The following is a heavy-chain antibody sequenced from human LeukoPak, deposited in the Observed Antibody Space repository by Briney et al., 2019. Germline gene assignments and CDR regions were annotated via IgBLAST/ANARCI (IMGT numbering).Heavy chain of an antibody. CDR2: IYISGSGST. J-gene: IGHJ3*02. V-gene: IGHV4-4*07. D-gene: IGHD3-22*01. CDR3: ARGPYKYDGSGAFDI. CDR1: GGSISSYY. Sequence: NPSETLSLTCTVSGGSISSYYWSWIRQPAGKGLEWIGRIYISGSGSTNYNPSLKSRVTMSVDTSKNQFSLKLSSVTAADTAVYYCARGPYKYDGSGAFDIWGQGTMVTVSS.